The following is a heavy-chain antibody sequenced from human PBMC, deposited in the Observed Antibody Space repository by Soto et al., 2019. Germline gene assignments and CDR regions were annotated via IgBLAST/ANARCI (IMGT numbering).Heavy chain of an antibody. CDR3: TRLMGTSFDL. Sequence: VGSLRLSCAASGFTFSDHHMDWVRQAPGKGLEWVGRARNKAHSYTTAYAASVKGRFIISRDDSKNSLSLQMSYLKTDDTAVYFCTRLMGTSFDLWGQGTLVTVSS. J-gene: IGHJ4*02. D-gene: IGHD2-8*01. V-gene: IGHV3-72*01. CDR1: GFTFSDHH. CDR2: ARNKAHSYTT.